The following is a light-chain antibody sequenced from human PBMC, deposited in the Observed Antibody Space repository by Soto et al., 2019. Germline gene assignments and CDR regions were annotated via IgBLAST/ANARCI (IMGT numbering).Light chain of an antibody. CDR3: QQLNTYPLT. V-gene: IGKV1-13*02. J-gene: IGKJ5*01. Sequence: AIQLTQSPSSLSASVGDRVTITCRASQDIRGALAWYQQKPGKPPKLLIFDVSSLQSGVPSRFSGSGSGTDFTLTISSLQAEDFATYYCQQLNTYPLTFGKGTRLE. CDR2: DVS. CDR1: QDIRGA.